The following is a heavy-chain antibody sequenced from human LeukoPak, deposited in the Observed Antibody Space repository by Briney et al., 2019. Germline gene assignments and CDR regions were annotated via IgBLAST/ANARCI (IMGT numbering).Heavy chain of an antibody. D-gene: IGHD2-2*01. Sequence: GGALRLSCADSEFMFSKYALSWVRQALGKGLEWVSAVSASADSTYYADSVKGRFIISRDNSKNTLFLQMNSLRAEDTAVYYCARRPAIFMDGVYYYSMDVWGQGTTVTVSS. CDR3: ARRPAIFMDGVYYYSMDV. CDR1: EFMFSKYA. CDR2: VSASADST. J-gene: IGHJ6*02. V-gene: IGHV3-23*01.